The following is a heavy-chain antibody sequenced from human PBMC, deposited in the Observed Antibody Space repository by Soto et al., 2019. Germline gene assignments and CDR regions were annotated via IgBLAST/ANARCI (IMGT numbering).Heavy chain of an antibody. Sequence: PGGSLRLSCAASGFTFSSYAMSWVRQAPGKGLEWVSAISGSGGSTYYADSVKGRFTISRDNSKNTLYLQMNSLRAEDTAVYYCAKDPPRVYYYDSSGSQEMDYWGQGTLVTVSS. J-gene: IGHJ4*02. CDR2: ISGSGGST. CDR1: GFTFSSYA. V-gene: IGHV3-23*01. D-gene: IGHD3-22*01. CDR3: AKDPPRVYYYDSSGSQEMDY.